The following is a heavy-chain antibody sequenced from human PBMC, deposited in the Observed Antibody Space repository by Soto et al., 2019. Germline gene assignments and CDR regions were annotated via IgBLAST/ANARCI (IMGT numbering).Heavy chain of an antibody. D-gene: IGHD2-2*01. CDR1: GGSISSGGYY. J-gene: IGHJ4*02. V-gene: IGHV4-31*03. CDR2: IYYSGST. Sequence: SETLSLTCTVSGGSISSGGYYWSWIRQHPGKGLEWIGYIYYSGSTYYNPSLKSRVTISVDTSKNQFSLRLSSVTAADTAVYYCARDYCSGTTRYEFDYWGQGTQVTVSS. CDR3: ARDYCSGTTRYEFDY.